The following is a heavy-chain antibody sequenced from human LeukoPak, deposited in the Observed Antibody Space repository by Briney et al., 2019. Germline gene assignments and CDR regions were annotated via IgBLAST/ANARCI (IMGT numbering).Heavy chain of an antibody. CDR2: VSYSGST. J-gene: IGHJ4*02. CDR3: VGQNTPKYVADY. CDR1: GCSIRSYY. Sequence: SETLSLPCTLSGCSIRSYYWRYIRQPPGKELEWIGYVSYSGSTNYNPSLKSRVTISVDTSKNQFSLKLSSVTAADTAMYYCVGQNTPKYVADYWGQGTLVTVSS. D-gene: IGHD2-2*01. V-gene: IGHV4-59*08.